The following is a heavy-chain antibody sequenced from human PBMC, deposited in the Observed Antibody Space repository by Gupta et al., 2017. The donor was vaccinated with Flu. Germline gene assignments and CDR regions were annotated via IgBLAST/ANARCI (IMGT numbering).Heavy chain of an antibody. Sequence: SWVGQAPGQGREWMGWISTYSGNRNDAQKFQGRVTMTTDTSTTTADMELRSLRSDDTAVYYCAREGDYCGGDCFPFNWFDPWGQGTLVTVSS. V-gene: IGHV1-18*01. CDR2: ISTYSGNR. D-gene: IGHD2-21*01. CDR3: AREGDYCGGDCFPFNWFDP. J-gene: IGHJ5*02.